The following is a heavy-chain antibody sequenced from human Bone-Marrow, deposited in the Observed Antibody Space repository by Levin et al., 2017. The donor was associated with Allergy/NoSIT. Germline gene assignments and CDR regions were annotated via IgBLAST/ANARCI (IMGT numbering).Heavy chain of an antibody. CDR2: ISGSGGST. CDR1: GFTFSSYV. Sequence: GESLKISCAASGFTFSSYVMNWVRQSPGKGLEWVSGISGSGGSTYYADSVKGRFTISRDNSRNTLYLQMDSLTAEDTAVYYCAIFPPRSGPHMDVWGQGTTVIVSS. D-gene: IGHD3-3*01. J-gene: IGHJ6*02. V-gene: IGHV3-23*01. CDR3: AIFPPRSGPHMDV.